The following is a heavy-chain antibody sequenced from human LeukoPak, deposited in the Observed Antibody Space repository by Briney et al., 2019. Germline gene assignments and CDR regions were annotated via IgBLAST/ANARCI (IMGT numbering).Heavy chain of an antibody. Sequence: PSETLSLTCAVYGESFSAYFWNWIRQAPGKPLEYIGEINHRGSSHYNPSLKTRVTLSVNTSKNQFSLKLTSVTAADTAAYFCARGSSFDGYCSAGACDAGYYDSWGQGTPVTVSS. V-gene: IGHV4-34*01. D-gene: IGHD2-15*01. J-gene: IGHJ4*02. CDR3: ARGSSFDGYCSAGACDAGYYDS. CDR1: GESFSAYF. CDR2: INHRGSS.